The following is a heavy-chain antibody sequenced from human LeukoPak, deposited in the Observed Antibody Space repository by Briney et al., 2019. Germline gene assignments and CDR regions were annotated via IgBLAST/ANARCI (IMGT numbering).Heavy chain of an antibody. V-gene: IGHV1-8*02. CDR1: GYTFTGYY. CDR2: INPNSGNT. Sequence: GASVKVSCKASGYTFTGYYMHWVRQAPGQGLEWMGWINPNSGNTGYAQKFQGRVTMTRNTSISTAYMELSSLRSEDTAVYYCARALWFGEPRTNRYYYYYMDVWGKGTTVTISS. J-gene: IGHJ6*03. CDR3: ARALWFGEPRTNRYYYYYMDV. D-gene: IGHD3-10*01.